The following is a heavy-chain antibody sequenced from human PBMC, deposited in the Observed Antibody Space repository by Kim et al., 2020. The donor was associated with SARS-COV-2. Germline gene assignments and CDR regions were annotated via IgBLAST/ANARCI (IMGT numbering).Heavy chain of an antibody. J-gene: IGHJ6*01. CDR2: ISYDGSNK. CDR3: ARDRRYFDWLFSVSYYYY. Sequence: LSLTCAASGFTFSSYAMHWVRQAPGKGLEWVAVISYDGSNKYYADSVKGRFTISRDNSKNTLYLQMNSLRAEDTAVYYCARDRRYFDWLFSVSYYYY. D-gene: IGHD3-9*01. CDR1: GFTFSSYA. V-gene: IGHV3-30*04.